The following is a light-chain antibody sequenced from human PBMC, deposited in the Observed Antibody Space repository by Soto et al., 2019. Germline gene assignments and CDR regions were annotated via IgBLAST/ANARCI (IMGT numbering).Light chain of an antibody. CDR2: DDT. Sequence: SYELTQPPSVSVAPGQTARITCGGNNIGSKSVHWYQQKPGQAPVLVVYDDTDRPSGIPERFSGSNSGNTATLTISTVEAGDEADYYCQVWHSSSDHYVFGTGTKVTV. J-gene: IGLJ1*01. CDR3: QVWHSSSDHYV. CDR1: NIGSKS. V-gene: IGLV3-21*02.